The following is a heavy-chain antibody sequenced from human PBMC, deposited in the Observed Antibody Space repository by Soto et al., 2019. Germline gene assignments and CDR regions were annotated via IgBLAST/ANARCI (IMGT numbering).Heavy chain of an antibody. CDR1: GASINSGGYF. Sequence: QVQLQESGPGLVKPSQTLSLACSVSGASINSGGYFWSWIRQLPGKGLEWLGYIHYSGSTYYNPSLKSRVVMSMDTSNNDFSLKLSSGTAADTAVFYCASGVVETAMAFDYWGQGALVTVSS. J-gene: IGHJ4*02. CDR2: IHYSGST. CDR3: ASGVVETAMAFDY. V-gene: IGHV4-31*03. D-gene: IGHD5-18*01.